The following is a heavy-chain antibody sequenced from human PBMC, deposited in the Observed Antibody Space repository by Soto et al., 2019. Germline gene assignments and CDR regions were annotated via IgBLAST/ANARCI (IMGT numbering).Heavy chain of an antibody. CDR3: ARDLDGLHDDNSGPYPRPG. D-gene: IGHD3-22*01. J-gene: IGHJ1*01. Sequence: TLSLTCTVSGGSISSDDYYWSWIRQAPGRGLEWIGYIHSSGSIYYNPSLKSRATMSIDTARNQFSLKVSSVTVADTAVYYCARDLDGLHDDNSGPYPRPGWGQGTLVTVSS. V-gene: IGHV4-30-4*01. CDR1: GGSISSDDYY. CDR2: IHSSGSI.